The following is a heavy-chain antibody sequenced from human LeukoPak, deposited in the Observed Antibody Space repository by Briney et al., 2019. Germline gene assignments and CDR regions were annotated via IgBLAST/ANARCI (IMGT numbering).Heavy chain of an antibody. CDR3: ARTEQLGLVSGFDG. Sequence: GESLKISCKGSGYSFTSYWIGWVRQMPGKGLGWMGIIYPGDSVTRYSPSFRGQVTISADQPTRPAYLQWSSLKASDSARYYSARTEQLGLVSGFDGWGQGPMLTVSS. J-gene: IGHJ3*01. CDR2: IYPGDSVT. V-gene: IGHV5-51*04. CDR1: GYSFTSYW. D-gene: IGHD6-6*01.